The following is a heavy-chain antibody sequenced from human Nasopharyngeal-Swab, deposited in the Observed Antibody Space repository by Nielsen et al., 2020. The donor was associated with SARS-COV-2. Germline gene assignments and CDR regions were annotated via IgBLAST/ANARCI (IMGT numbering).Heavy chain of an antibody. CDR1: GFTLSAYT. D-gene: IGHD4-17*01. CDR3: ARDGTTAHDYYYMDV. V-gene: IGHV3-48*04. CDR2: ISYTSSTI. Sequence: GESLKISCVASGFTLSAYTMNWVRQAPGKGLEWLSYISYTSSTIYYADSVKGRFIISRDNAKNSLYLQMNSLRAEDTAVYYCARDGTTAHDYYYMDVWGKGTTVTVSS. J-gene: IGHJ6*03.